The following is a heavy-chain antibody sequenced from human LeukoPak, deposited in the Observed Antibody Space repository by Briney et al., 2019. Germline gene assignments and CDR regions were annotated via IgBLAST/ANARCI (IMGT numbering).Heavy chain of an antibody. Sequence: GGSLRLSCAASGFTFSSYAMSWVRQAPGKGREWVSTISGNGGDTYYADSVKGRFTISRDNSKNTLSLQMDSLRADDTAVYYCAKRHIVVVTAVSFDSWGQGTLVTVSS. CDR1: GFTFSSYA. J-gene: IGHJ4*02. CDR3: AKRHIVVVTAVSFDS. CDR2: ISGNGGDT. D-gene: IGHD2-21*02. V-gene: IGHV3-23*01.